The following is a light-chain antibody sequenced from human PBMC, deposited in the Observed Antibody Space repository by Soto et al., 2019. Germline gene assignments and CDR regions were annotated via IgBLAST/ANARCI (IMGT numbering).Light chain of an antibody. CDR1: SSNIGNNP. Sequence: QSVLTQPPSASGTPGQRVTISCSGNSSNIGNNPVNWYKQFPGTAPNLLIYTNKQRPSGVPDRFSCSTSGTSASMAISGLQFEDEADYYCAAWDDSLNCWVFGGGTKLTVL. J-gene: IGLJ3*02. V-gene: IGLV1-44*01. CDR2: TNK. CDR3: AAWDDSLNCWV.